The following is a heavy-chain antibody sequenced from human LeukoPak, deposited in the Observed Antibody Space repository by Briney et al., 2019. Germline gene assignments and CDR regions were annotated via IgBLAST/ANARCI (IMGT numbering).Heavy chain of an antibody. J-gene: IGHJ6*02. D-gene: IGHD3-10*01. Sequence: SETLSLTCAVYGGSFSGYYWSWIRQPPGKGLEWIGEINHSGSTYYNPSLKSRVTISVDTSKNQFSLKLSSVTAADTAVYYCARASLLWFGELLYYYYGMDVWGQGTTVTVSS. V-gene: IGHV4-34*01. CDR2: INHSGST. CDR3: ARASLLWFGELLYYYYGMDV. CDR1: GGSFSGYY.